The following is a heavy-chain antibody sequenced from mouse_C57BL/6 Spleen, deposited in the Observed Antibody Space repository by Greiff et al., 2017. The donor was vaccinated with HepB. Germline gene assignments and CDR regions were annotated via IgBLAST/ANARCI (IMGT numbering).Heavy chain of an antibody. D-gene: IGHD2-5*01. CDR1: GYTFTSYW. CDR3: ERHSNYFDY. Sequence: QVQLQQPGAELVKPGASVKLSCKASGYTFTSYWMQWVKQRPGQGLEWIGEIDPSDSYTNYNQKFKGKATLTVDKASSTAYMQLSSLTSEDSAVYYGERHSNYFDYWGKGTTLTVSS. J-gene: IGHJ2*01. CDR2: IDPSDSYT. V-gene: IGHV1-50*01.